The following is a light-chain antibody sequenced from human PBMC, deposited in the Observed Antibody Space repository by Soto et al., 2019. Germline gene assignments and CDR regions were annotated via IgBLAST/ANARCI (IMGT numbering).Light chain of an antibody. Sequence: QSALTQPASVSGSPGQSITISCTGTSSDVGDYNYVSWYQQHPGKAPKLIISDVSNRPSGISNRFSGSKSGNTASLTISGLQAEDEADYYCSSYTSISTPWVLGGGTKLTVL. CDR3: SSYTSISTPWV. J-gene: IGLJ3*02. CDR1: SSDVGDYNY. CDR2: DVS. V-gene: IGLV2-14*01.